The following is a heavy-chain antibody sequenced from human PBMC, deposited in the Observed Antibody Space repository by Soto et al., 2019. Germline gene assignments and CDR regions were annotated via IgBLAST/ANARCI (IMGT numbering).Heavy chain of an antibody. CDR1: GFTFGASA. CDR2: IGSKGETYAT. V-gene: IGHV3-73*01. CDR3: AREIPDTVTTNWYFDL. D-gene: IGHD4-17*01. J-gene: IGHJ2*01. Sequence: GGSLRLSCAASGFTFGASALQWVRQASGKGLEWLGRIGSKGETYATTYAASVKGRFTISRENAKNSLYLQMNSLRAGDTAVYYCAREIPDTVTTNWYFDLWGRGTLVTVSS.